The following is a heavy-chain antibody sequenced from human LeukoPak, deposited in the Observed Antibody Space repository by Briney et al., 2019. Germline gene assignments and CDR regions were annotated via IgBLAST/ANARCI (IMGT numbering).Heavy chain of an antibody. CDR3: ARDHGSAYYRAPRH. V-gene: IGHV1-46*01. CDR1: GYIFTNYY. Sequence: GASVKVSCKASGYIFTNYYMHWVRQPPGQGLEWMGTINPSGGSTTYAQKFQDRVTMTRDTSTSTVYMELSSLRSEDTAVYYCARDHGSAYYRAPRHWGQGTLVTVSS. CDR2: INPSGGST. J-gene: IGHJ4*02. D-gene: IGHD3-10*01.